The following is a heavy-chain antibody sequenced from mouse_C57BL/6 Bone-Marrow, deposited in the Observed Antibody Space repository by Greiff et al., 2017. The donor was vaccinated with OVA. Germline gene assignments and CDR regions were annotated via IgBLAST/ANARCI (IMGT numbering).Heavy chain of an antibody. V-gene: IGHV1-4*01. D-gene: IGHD2-12*01. CDR1: GYTFTSYT. Sequence: VQLQQSGAELARPGASVKLSCKASGYTFTSYTMHWVKQRPGQGLEWIGYINPSSGYTKYNQKFKDKATLTADKSSSTAYMQLSSLTSEDSAVYYCAREGYRVTADFEGWGTGTTVTVSS. CDR2: INPSSGYT. J-gene: IGHJ1*03. CDR3: AREGYRVTADFEG.